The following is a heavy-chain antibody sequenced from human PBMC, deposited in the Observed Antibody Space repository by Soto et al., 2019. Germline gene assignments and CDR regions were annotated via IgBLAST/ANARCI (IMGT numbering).Heavy chain of an antibody. V-gene: IGHV3-30*18. D-gene: IGHD1-26*01. CDR3: AKVGGSYYYFDY. J-gene: IGHJ4*01. Sequence: GGSLRLSCAASGLTFSSYGMHWVRQAPGKGLEWVALISYDGSKKYYADSVKGRFTISRDNSKNTVYLQMDSLRPEDTAVYHCAKVGGSYYYFDYWGHGTLVTV. CDR1: GLTFSSYG. CDR2: ISYDGSKK.